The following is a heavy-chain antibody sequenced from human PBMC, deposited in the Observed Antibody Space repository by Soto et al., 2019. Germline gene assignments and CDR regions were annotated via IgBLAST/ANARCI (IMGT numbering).Heavy chain of an antibody. CDR1: GGSISDYY. J-gene: IGHJ4*02. CDR3: ARARKATYITGDFDS. V-gene: IGHV4-59*01. CDR2: SSYGGIT. D-gene: IGHD3-3*01. Sequence: QVQLQESGPGLVKPSETLSLTCSVSGGSISDYYWSWIRQSPEKGLEYIAYSSYGGITNLNGALNGRVTMSIDTSKDQFSLKPTPLTAADTAVYYCARARKATYITGDFDSWGQGTLVTVSS.